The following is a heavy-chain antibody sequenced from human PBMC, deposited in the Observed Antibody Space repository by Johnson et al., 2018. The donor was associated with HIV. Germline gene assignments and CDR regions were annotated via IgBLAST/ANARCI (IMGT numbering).Heavy chain of an antibody. D-gene: IGHD3-22*01. CDR2: ISYDGSEK. CDR1: GFTFSSYG. J-gene: IGHJ3*02. CDR3: AKTLGYDSSDYHDGFDI. Sequence: QVQLVESGGGVVQPGRSLRLSCAASGFTFSSYGMHWVRQAPGKGLEWVAVISYDGSEKYYVDSVKGRFTISRDNAKNSLYLQMNSLRPEDTAVYYCAKTLGYDSSDYHDGFDIWGQGTMVTVSS. V-gene: IGHV3-30*18.